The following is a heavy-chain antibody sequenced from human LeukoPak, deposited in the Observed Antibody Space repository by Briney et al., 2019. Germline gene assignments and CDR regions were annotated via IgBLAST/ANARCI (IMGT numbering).Heavy chain of an antibody. D-gene: IGHD3-10*01. J-gene: IGHJ4*02. CDR1: GYTFTSYG. CDR2: ISTYNGNT. V-gene: IGHV1-18*01. Sequence: ASMKVSCKASGYTFTSYGISWVRQAPGQGLEWMGWISTYNGNTNYPQNLQGRVTMTTDTSTNTAYMELKNLRSDDTAVYYCARVLMVRGVIIAPNFDYWGQGTLVTVSS. CDR3: ARVLMVRGVIIAPNFDY.